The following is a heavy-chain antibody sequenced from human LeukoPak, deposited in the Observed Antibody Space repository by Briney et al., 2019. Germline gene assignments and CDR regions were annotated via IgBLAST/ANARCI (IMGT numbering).Heavy chain of an antibody. CDR3: ARRARITIFGVVTPPDY. Sequence: GGSLRLSCAASGFTFSSYWMHWVRQAPGKGLVWVSRINTDGSSTSYADSVKGRFTISRDNAKNTLYLQMNSLRAEDTAVYYCARRARITIFGVVTPPDYRGQGTLVTVSS. CDR1: GFTFSSYW. J-gene: IGHJ4*02. CDR2: INTDGSST. D-gene: IGHD3-3*01. V-gene: IGHV3-74*01.